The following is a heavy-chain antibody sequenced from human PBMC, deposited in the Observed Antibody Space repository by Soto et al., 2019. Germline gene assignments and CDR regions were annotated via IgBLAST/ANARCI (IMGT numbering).Heavy chain of an antibody. J-gene: IGHJ4*02. CDR1: GFTVSSNY. CDR3: ASSILYGDYVLVDY. CDR2: IYSGGST. D-gene: IGHD4-17*01. Sequence: GGSLRLSCAASGFTVSSNYMSWVRQAPGKGLEWVSVIYSGGSTYYADSVKGRFTISRHNSKNTLYLQMNSLRAEDTAVYYCASSILYGDYVLVDYWGQGTLVTVSS. V-gene: IGHV3-53*04.